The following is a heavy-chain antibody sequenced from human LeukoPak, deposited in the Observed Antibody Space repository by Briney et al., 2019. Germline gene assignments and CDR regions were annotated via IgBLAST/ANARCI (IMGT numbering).Heavy chain of an antibody. Sequence: GGTLRLSRAASGFTFSFYAMSWVRQAPGKGLEWVSGISGSGGSTYHADSVKGRFTISRDNSKNTLYLQMNSLRAEDTAVYFCAKGHGSNIYDYHGMDVWGQGTTVTVSS. D-gene: IGHD3-22*01. CDR1: GFTFSFYA. J-gene: IGHJ6*02. V-gene: IGHV3-23*01. CDR3: AKGHGSNIYDYHGMDV. CDR2: ISGSGGST.